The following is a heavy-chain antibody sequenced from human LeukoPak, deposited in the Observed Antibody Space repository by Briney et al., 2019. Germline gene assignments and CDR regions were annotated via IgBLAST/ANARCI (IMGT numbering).Heavy chain of an antibody. Sequence: GGSLRVSCSVSGFTFSSFAMSWVRQAPGKGLEWVSTITGGSGAKYYADSVKGRFTISRDNSKDTLYLQMHSLRAEDTAVYFCAKDTPLTTYTSGWSSNSFDYWGQGTLVAVSS. V-gene: IGHV3-23*01. CDR2: ITGGSGAK. CDR1: GFTFSSFA. J-gene: IGHJ4*02. CDR3: AKDTPLTTYTSGWSSNSFDY. D-gene: IGHD6-19*01.